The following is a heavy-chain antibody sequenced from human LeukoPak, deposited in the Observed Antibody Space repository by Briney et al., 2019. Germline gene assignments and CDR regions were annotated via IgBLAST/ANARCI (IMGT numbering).Heavy chain of an antibody. CDR2: IKRNADGGTA. CDR3: TSGIGSIAW. J-gene: IGHJ4*02. V-gene: IGHV3-15*01. Sequence: GGSLRLSCAASGITFSSAWMSWVRQAPGKGLEWVGRIKRNADGGTADYAAPVKGRFTISRDDSKNMVFLQMDSLKTEDTAVYSCTSGIGSIAWWGQGTLVTVSS. D-gene: IGHD2-15*01. CDR1: GITFSSAW.